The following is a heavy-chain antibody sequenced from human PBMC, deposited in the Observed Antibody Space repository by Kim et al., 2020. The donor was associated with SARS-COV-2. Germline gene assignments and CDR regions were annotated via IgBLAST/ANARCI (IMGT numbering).Heavy chain of an antibody. V-gene: IGHV4-59*13. Sequence: SETLSLTCTVSGGSISSYYWNWIRQPPGKGLEWIGYIYYGGSTDYSPSLKSRVTISIDTSKNQFSLKLNSVTAADTAVYYCARDSDYYGSGSFDYWGQGTLVTVSS. CDR1: GGSISSYY. D-gene: IGHD3-10*01. CDR2: IYYGGST. CDR3: ARDSDYYGSGSFDY. J-gene: IGHJ4*02.